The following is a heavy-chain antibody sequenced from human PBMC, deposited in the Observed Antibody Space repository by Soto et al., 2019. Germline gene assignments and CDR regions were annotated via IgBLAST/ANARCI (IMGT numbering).Heavy chain of an antibody. V-gene: IGHV4-31*03. CDR3: ARDLFGGYYDSGGDYAH. CDR1: GGSIYSGGYY. D-gene: IGHD2-21*01. Sequence: QVQLQESGPGLVQPSQTLSLTCTVSGGSIYSGGYYWTWIRQHPGKGLEWIGYIFYSGNTYYNPFLCGWFSTSDGSCKNHFFLPLQSGAAGGRAVYYCARDLFGGYYDSGGDYAHWCQGLRVTVSS. J-gene: IGHJ4*02. CDR2: IFYSGNT.